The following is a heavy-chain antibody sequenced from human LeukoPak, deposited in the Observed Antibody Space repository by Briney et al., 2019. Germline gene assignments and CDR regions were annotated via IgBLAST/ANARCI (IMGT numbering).Heavy chain of an antibody. Sequence: SETLSLTCTVSGYSISSGYYWGWIRQPPGEGLEWIGSIYHSGSTYYNPSLKSRVTISVDTSKNQFSLKLSSVTAADTAVYYCARGGPGLLWFGELSPPNWFDPWGQGTLVTVSS. J-gene: IGHJ5*02. D-gene: IGHD3-10*01. V-gene: IGHV4-38-2*02. CDR2: IYHSGST. CDR1: GYSISSGYY. CDR3: ARGGPGLLWFGELSPPNWFDP.